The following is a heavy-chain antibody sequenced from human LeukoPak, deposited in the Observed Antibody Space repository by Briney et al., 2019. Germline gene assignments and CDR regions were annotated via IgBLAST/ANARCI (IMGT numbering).Heavy chain of an antibody. CDR2: IIPIFGTA. CDR3: ARGSGLYCGGDCYNY. CDR1: GGTFSSYA. D-gene: IGHD2-21*01. J-gene: IGHJ4*02. Sequence: SVKVSCKASGGTFSSYAISWMPQAPGQGLEWMGGIIPIFGTANYAQKFQGRVTITADESTSTAYMELSSLRSEDTAVYYCARGSGLYCGGDCYNYWGQGTLVTVSS. V-gene: IGHV1-69*13.